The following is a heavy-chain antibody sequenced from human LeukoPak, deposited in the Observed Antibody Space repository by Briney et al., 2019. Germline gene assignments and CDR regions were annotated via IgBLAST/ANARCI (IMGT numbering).Heavy chain of an antibody. D-gene: IGHD5-24*01. CDR3: ARHSVEVWADY. J-gene: IGHJ4*02. CDR1: GYSFISHW. V-gene: IGHV5-51*01. Sequence: KFGESLKISCKASGYSFISHWIGWVRQMPGKGLEWMGIINPGDSDTRYSPSFQGQVTISADKSISTAYLQWSSLKASDTAMYYCARHSVEVWADYWGQGTLVTVSS. CDR2: INPGDSDT.